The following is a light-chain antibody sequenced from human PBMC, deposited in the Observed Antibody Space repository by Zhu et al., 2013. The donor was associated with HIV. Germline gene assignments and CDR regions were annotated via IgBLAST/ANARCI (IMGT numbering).Light chain of an antibody. J-gene: IGLJ2*01. V-gene: IGLV2-14*01. CDR1: SSDVGGYNY. Sequence: QSALTQPASVSGSPGQSITISCTGTSSDVGGYNYVSWYQHPPGKAPKLLIFEVRNRPSGVSNRFSGSKSGNTASLTISGLQADDESHYYCSSYSNTSTLVLFGGGTKLTVL. CDR3: SSYSNTSTLVL. CDR2: EVR.